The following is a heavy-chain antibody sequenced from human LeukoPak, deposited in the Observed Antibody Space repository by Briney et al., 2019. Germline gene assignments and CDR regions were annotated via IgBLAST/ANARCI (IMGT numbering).Heavy chain of an antibody. J-gene: IGHJ3*02. CDR2: TYYRSKWYF. CDR1: GDTVSSNSAA. V-gene: IGHV6-1*01. CDR3: ARGQAFAFDI. Sequence: SRTLSLTCAISGDTVSSNSAAWNWIRQSPSRGLEWLGRTYYRSKWYFDYAVSVKSRITVNPDTSKNQFSLQLNSVTPEDTAVYFCARGQAFAFDIWGHGTMVTVSS.